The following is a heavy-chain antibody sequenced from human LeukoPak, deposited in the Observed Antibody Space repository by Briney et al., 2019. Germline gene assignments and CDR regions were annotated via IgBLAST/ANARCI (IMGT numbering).Heavy chain of an antibody. CDR1: GGSISNSSYY. J-gene: IGHJ5*02. V-gene: IGHV4-39*01. Sequence: PSETLSLTCTVSGGSISNSSYYWGWIRQPPGKGLEWIGSLYYSGYTFYNPSLKSRLIISVDTSKNQLSLKVTSVTAADTALYYCAGHVCSSTSCPFDHWGQGTLVTVSS. CDR3: AGHVCSSTSCPFDH. D-gene: IGHD2-2*01. CDR2: LYYSGYT.